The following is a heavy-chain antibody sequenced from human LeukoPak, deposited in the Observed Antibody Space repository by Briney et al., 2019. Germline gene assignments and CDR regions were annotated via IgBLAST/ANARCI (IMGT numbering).Heavy chain of an antibody. CDR3: ARARWAMVRGAPENWFDP. CDR1: GGSISSYY. Sequence: PSETLSLTCTVSGGSISSYYWSWIRQPPGKGLEWIGYIYYSGSTNYNPSLKSRVTISVDTSKNQFSLKLSSVTAADTAVYYCARARWAMVRGAPENWFDPWGQGTLVTVSS. V-gene: IGHV4-59*01. D-gene: IGHD3-10*01. J-gene: IGHJ5*02. CDR2: IYYSGST.